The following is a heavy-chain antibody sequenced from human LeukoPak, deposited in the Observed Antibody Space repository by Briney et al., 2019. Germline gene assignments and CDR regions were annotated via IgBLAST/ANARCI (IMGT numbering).Heavy chain of an antibody. V-gene: IGHV4-34*01. D-gene: IGHD3-22*01. J-gene: IGHJ3*02. CDR1: GGSFSGYY. Sequence: SETLSLTCAVYGGSFSGYYWSWIRQPPGKGLEWIGDINHSGSTNYNPSLKSRVTLLVGTSNNRFSLDLNSVTAADTAVYYCAKSNGYGLIDIWGQGTMVTVSS. CDR2: INHSGST. CDR3: AKSNGYGLIDI.